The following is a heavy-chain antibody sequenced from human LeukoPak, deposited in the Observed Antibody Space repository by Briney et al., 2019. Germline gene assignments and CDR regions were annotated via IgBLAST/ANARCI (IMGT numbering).Heavy chain of an antibody. CDR2: ISFHGSEK. CDR3: ARGGTRVFDY. D-gene: IGHD1-1*01. J-gene: IGHJ4*02. Sequence: PGGSLRLSCAASGFTFTTYGMHWVRQAPGKGLEWVALISFHGSEKYYAESVKGRFTISRDNSKNTLYLQMNSLRAEDTAVYYCARGGTRVFDYWGQGTLVTVSS. V-gene: IGHV3-30*03. CDR1: GFTFTTYG.